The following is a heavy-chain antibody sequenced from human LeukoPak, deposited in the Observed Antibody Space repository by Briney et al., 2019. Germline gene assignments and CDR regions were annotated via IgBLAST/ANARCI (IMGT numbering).Heavy chain of an antibody. CDR3: ARGPRDYYDSSGYYDY. J-gene: IGHJ4*02. V-gene: IGHV1-18*01. Sequence: ASVKVSCKASGYTFTSYGISWVRQAPGQGLEWMGWISPYNGNTNYAQKLQGRVTMTTDTSTSTAYMELRSLRSDDTAVYYCARGPRDYYDSSGYYDYWGQGTLVTVSS. CDR1: GYTFTSYG. CDR2: ISPYNGNT. D-gene: IGHD3-22*01.